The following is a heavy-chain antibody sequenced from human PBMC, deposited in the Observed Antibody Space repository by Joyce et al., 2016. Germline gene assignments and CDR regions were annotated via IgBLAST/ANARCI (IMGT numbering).Heavy chain of an antibody. CDR3: ARNRGFFAFDF. J-gene: IGHJ3*01. CDR1: GFTFTNHW. CDR2: INQDGSGD. D-gene: IGHD5-12*01. V-gene: IGHV3-7*04. Sequence: EVQLVESGGGLVQPGTSLRLSCAASGFTFTNHWMDWVRQAPGKGLEGVANINQDGSGDYYGGSVKGRFTISRDNAKNSVSLQMNSLRGEYTAVYYCARNRGFFAFDFWGQGTMVTVS.